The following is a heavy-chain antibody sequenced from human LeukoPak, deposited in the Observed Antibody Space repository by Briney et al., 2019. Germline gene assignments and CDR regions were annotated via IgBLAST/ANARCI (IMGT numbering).Heavy chain of an antibody. V-gene: IGHV3-53*01. Sequence: GGSLRLSCAASGFTVSSNYMSWVRQAPGKGVEWVAVTYSDGRTYYADSVKGRFTISRDNSKNTLYLQMNSLRAEDTAVYYCARSIAAAGTHPYYFDFWGQGTLVTVSS. CDR1: GFTVSSNY. CDR3: ARSIAAAGTHPYYFDF. CDR2: TYSDGRT. D-gene: IGHD6-13*01. J-gene: IGHJ4*02.